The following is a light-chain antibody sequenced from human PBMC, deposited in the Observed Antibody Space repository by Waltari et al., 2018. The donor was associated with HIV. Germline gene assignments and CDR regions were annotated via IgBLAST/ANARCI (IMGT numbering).Light chain of an antibody. V-gene: IGLV3-1*01. CDR1: NMESHY. J-gene: IGLJ2*01. CDR3: QAWDSSTVI. CDR2: QDP. Sequence: SYELTQPPSVSVSPRQTTSIPCSGPNMESHYVCWYQQKPGQPPVWVIYQDPKRPSGIRDGFSGSSSVNTATRTISGTQAVDEGDYYCQAWDSSTVIFGRGTKLTVL.